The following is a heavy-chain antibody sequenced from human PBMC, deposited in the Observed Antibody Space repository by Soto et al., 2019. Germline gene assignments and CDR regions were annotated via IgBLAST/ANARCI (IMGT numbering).Heavy chain of an antibody. J-gene: IGHJ4*02. D-gene: IGHD2-8*01. CDR2: ISSGGSGI. V-gene: IGHV3-21*01. Sequence: GWSLRLSCAASGFTFSSNSMSWVRQAPGKGLEWVSSISSGGSGIYYADSLKGRFTISRDNAKNSLYLQMNSLRAEDTAVYYCARSYCTNGVCPFDSWGQGTLFTVSS. CDR1: GFTFSSNS. CDR3: ARSYCTNGVCPFDS.